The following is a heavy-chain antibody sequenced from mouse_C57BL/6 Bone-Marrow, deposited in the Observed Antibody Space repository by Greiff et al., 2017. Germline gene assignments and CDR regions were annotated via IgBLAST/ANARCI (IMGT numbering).Heavy chain of an antibody. V-gene: IGHV5-4*01. J-gene: IGHJ1*03. D-gene: IGHD2-2*01. Sequence: EVMLVESGGGLVKPGGSLKLSCAASGFTFSSYAMSWVRQTPEKRLEWVATISDGGSYTYYPDNLKGRFTISRDTAKNTMYLQMSHLKSEDTAMYYCARDYGYHWYFDVWGTGTTVTVSS. CDR3: ARDYGYHWYFDV. CDR1: GFTFSSYA. CDR2: ISDGGSYT.